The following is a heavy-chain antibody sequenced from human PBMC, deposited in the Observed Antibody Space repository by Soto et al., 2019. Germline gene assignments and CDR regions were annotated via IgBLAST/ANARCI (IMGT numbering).Heavy chain of an antibody. CDR3: GRKDESGYFNCFDP. CDR2: IFPSDSDT. CDR1: GYKFTSYW. Sequence: GESLKISCRTSGYKFTSYWIAWVRQMPGKGLEWMGIIFPSDSDTRYSPSFQGQVTISADRPTSTVFLQWASLKASATAVSFCGRKDESGYFNCFDPWGRDSLVAVS. V-gene: IGHV5-51*04. D-gene: IGHD3-22*01. J-gene: IGHJ5*02.